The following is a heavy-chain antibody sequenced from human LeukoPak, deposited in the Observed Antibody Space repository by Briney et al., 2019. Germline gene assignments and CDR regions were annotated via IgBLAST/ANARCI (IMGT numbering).Heavy chain of an antibody. Sequence: SETLSLTCAVYGGSFSGYYWSWIRQPPGKGLEWIGSIYYSGSTYYNPSLKSRVTISLDTSRNQFSLKLNSVTAADTAVYYCARGRHPDYWGQGTLVTVSS. CDR1: GGSFSGYY. V-gene: IGHV4-34*01. CDR2: IYYSGST. J-gene: IGHJ4*02. CDR3: ARGRHPDY.